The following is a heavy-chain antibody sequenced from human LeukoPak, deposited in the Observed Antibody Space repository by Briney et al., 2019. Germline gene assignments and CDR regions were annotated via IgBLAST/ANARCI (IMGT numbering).Heavy chain of an antibody. D-gene: IGHD5-24*01. V-gene: IGHV4-34*01. J-gene: IGHJ6*02. CDR1: GVSFSGYY. CDR3: ARGLNSYYGMDV. Sequence: SETLSLTCAVYGVSFSGYYWSWIRQPPGKGLEWIGEINHSGSTNYNPSLKSRVTISVDTSKNQFSLKLSSVTAADTAVYYCARGLNSYYGMDVWGQGTTVTVSS. CDR2: INHSGST.